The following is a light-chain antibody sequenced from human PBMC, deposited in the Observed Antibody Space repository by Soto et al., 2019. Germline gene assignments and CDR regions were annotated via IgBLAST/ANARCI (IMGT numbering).Light chain of an antibody. CDR2: AAS. V-gene: IGKV1-27*01. CDR3: QKYNSAPQT. J-gene: IGKJ1*01. CDR1: QGSSNY. Sequence: IHIAQSPSSLSPSVGDRVTITRLSSQGSSNYLAWYQQKPGKVPKLLIYAASTLQSGVPSRFSGSGSGTDFTLTISSLQPEDVATYYCQKYNSAPQTFGQGTKVDIK.